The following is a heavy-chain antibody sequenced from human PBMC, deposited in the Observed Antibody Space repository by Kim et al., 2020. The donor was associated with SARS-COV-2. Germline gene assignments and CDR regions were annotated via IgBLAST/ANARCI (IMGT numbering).Heavy chain of an antibody. CDR3: ARTNPDVLRYFDWHLDY. Sequence: ASVKVSCKASGYTFTSYVMNWVRQAPGQGLEWMGWINTNTGNPTYAQGFTGRFVFSSDTSVSTAYLQISSLKAEDTTVYFCARTNPDVLRYFDWHLDYWG. CDR2: INTNTGNP. V-gene: IGHV7-4-1*02. J-gene: IGHJ4*01. CDR1: GYTFTSYV. D-gene: IGHD3-9*01.